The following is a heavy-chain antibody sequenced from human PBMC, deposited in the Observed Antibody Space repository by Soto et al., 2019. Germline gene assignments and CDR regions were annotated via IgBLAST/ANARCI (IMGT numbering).Heavy chain of an antibody. CDR3: TRGLLTGYFDY. J-gene: IGHJ4*02. CDR1: GFTFDTYA. Sequence: QVQLVEFGGGVVQSGRSLRLSCAASGFTFDTYAMHWVRQAPGKGLEWVAVISYDGSNQFYAGSVKGRFTVSRDNSMNTLYLQMNSLRNDDTAVYYCTRGLLTGYFDYWGQGALVTVSS. V-gene: IGHV3-30-3*01. CDR2: ISYDGSNQ.